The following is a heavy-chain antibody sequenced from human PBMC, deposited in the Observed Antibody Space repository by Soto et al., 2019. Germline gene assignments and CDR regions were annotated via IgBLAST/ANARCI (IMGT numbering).Heavy chain of an antibody. Sequence: GGSLRLSCAASGFTFSNYGMHWVRQAPGKGLEWVAVIWSDGSNKYYADSVKGRFTISRDNSKNTLHLQMDSLRAEDTAVYYCVKDESINWYSGHFRHWGQGTLVTVSS. CDR1: GFTFSNYG. V-gene: IGHV3-33*06. D-gene: IGHD6-13*01. CDR2: IWSDGSNK. J-gene: IGHJ1*01. CDR3: VKDESINWYSGHFRH.